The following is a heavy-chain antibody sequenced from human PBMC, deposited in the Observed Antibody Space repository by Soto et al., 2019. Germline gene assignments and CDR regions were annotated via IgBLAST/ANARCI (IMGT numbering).Heavy chain of an antibody. CDR3: GKDQEVIVATIDF. CDR2: ISGNGGSK. Sequence: GGSLRLSCAASGFTFSSYAMNWVRQAPGKGLEWVSGISGNGGSKYYADSVKGRFTVSRDNSKNTLYLQMNSLRADDTAVYYCGKDQEVIVATIDFWGQGTLVTVSS. CDR1: GFTFSSYA. D-gene: IGHD3-22*01. J-gene: IGHJ4*02. V-gene: IGHV3-23*01.